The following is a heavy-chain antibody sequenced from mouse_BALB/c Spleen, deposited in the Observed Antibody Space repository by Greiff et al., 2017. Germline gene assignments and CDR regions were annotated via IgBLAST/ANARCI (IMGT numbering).Heavy chain of an antibody. J-gene: IGHJ3*01. V-gene: IGHV1-31*01. CDR2: INPYNGAT. Sequence: EVQLQQSGPELVKPGASVKISCKASGYSFTGYYMHWVKQSHVKSLEWIGRINPYNGATSYNQNFKDKASLTVDKSSSTAYMELHSLTSEDSAVYFCARPGRDAWFAYWGQGTLVTVSA. CDR3: ARPGRDAWFAY. CDR1: GYSFTGYY. D-gene: IGHD3-1*01.